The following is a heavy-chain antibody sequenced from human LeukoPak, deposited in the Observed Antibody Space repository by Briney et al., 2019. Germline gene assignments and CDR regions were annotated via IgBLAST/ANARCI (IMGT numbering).Heavy chain of an antibody. J-gene: IGHJ3*02. Sequence: GGSLRLSCAASGFTVSSNYMSWVRQAPGKGLEWVSVIYSGGSTYYADSVKGRFTISRDNSKNTLYLQMNSLRAEDTAVYYCARDLGSGWYEGVFEIWGKGTMATVSS. D-gene: IGHD6-19*01. CDR1: GFTVSSNY. V-gene: IGHV3-66*01. CDR3: ARDLGSGWYEGVFEI. CDR2: IYSGGST.